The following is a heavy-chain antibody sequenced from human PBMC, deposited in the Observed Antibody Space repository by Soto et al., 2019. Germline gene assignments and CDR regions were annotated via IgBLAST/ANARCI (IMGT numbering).Heavy chain of an antibody. Sequence: EVQLLESGGGLVQPGGPLRLSCAASGFTFSSYAMTWVRQAPGKGLEWVSAISGSGGSTYYADSVKGRFTISRDNSKTTLFLQMNSLRAEDTAVYYCAKLPSHIVVKPYSFDYWGQGTLVTISS. CDR2: ISGSGGST. CDR3: AKLPSHIVVKPYSFDY. J-gene: IGHJ4*02. CDR1: GFTFSSYA. D-gene: IGHD3-16*02. V-gene: IGHV3-23*01.